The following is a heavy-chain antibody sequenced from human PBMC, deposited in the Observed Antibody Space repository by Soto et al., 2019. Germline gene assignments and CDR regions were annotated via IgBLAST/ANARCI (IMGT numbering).Heavy chain of an antibody. CDR2: ISANNANT. Sequence: QVQLVQSGAEVKKPGASVKVSCKASGYTFTSYGISWVRQAPGQGLEWMGWISANNANTNSAQKLQGRVTITTHASTSTAFVEMMTMRSDDTAVYYCARERGSYAPDYWGQGTLVTVSS. J-gene: IGHJ4*02. CDR3: ARERGSYAPDY. D-gene: IGHD1-26*01. CDR1: GYTFTSYG. V-gene: IGHV1-18*01.